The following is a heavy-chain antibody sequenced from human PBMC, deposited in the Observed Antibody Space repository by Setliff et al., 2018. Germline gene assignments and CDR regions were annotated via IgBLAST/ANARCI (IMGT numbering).Heavy chain of an antibody. D-gene: IGHD6-13*01. CDR2: IYTDGST. V-gene: IGHV4-61*02. Sequence: PSETLSLTCTVSGDSISGAKYYWSWIRQSAGKGLECIGRIYTDGSTKYNPSLNSRVALSIDTSKNQFSLRLSSVTAADTAVYYCARVWTSISATATSQSACDYWGQGTLVTVSS. CDR3: ARVWTSISATATSQSACDY. J-gene: IGHJ4*02. CDR1: GDSISGAKYY.